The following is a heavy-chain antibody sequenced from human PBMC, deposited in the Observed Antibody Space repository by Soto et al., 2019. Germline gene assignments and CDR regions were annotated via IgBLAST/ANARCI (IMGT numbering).Heavy chain of an antibody. CDR1: GYTFTSYD. J-gene: IGHJ4*02. V-gene: IGHV1-8*01. Sequence: QVQLVQSGAEVKKPGASVKVSCKASGYTFTSYDINWVRQATGQGLEWMGWMNPNSGNTGYAQKFQGRVSMTRTTSISTAYMGLSSLRSEDAAVYYCASIGRGYDYIWGSYRSQKFDYWGQGTLVTVSS. CDR2: MNPNSGNT. D-gene: IGHD3-16*02. CDR3: ASIGRGYDYIWGSYRSQKFDY.